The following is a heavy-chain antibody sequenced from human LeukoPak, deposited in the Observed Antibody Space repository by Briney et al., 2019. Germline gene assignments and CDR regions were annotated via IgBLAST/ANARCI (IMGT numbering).Heavy chain of an antibody. J-gene: IGHJ4*02. V-gene: IGHV4-39*01. CDR3: ARHDYGGSLSFDY. CDR1: GGSISSSYY. Sequence: PSETLSLTCTVSGGSISSSYYWGWIRQPPGKGLEWIGSIYYSGSTYYNPSLKSRVTISVDTSKNQFSLKLSSVTAADTAVYYCARHDYGGSLSFDYWGQGTLVTVSS. CDR2: IYYSGST. D-gene: IGHD4-23*01.